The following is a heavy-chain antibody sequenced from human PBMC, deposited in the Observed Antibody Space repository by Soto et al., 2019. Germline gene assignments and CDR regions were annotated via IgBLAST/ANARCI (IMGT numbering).Heavy chain of an antibody. J-gene: IGHJ6*02. CDR2: IRSKAYGGTT. D-gene: IGHD5-18*01. V-gene: IGHV3-49*03. CDR1: GFTFGDYA. CDR3: TRDRYSYGTHYYYYYGMDV. Sequence: GGSLRLSCTASGFTFGDYAMNWFRQAPGKGLEWVGFIRSKAYGGTTEYAASVKGRFTISRDDSKSIAYLQMNSLKTEDTAMYYCTRDRYSYGTHYYYYYGMDVWGQGTTVTVS.